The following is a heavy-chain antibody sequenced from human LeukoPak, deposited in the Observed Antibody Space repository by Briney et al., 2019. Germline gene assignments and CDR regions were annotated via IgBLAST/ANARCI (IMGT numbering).Heavy chain of an antibody. V-gene: IGHV3-23*01. Sequence: GGSLRLSCVASGFTFSTYAMSWVRQAPGKGLEWVSVISGSGGSTYYAESVKGRFTISRDISKNTLYLQVNSLRVDDTAVYYCARERGYTYGHPFDYWGQGTLVTVSS. CDR1: GFTFSTYA. CDR2: ISGSGGST. CDR3: ARERGYTYGHPFDY. D-gene: IGHD5-18*01. J-gene: IGHJ4*02.